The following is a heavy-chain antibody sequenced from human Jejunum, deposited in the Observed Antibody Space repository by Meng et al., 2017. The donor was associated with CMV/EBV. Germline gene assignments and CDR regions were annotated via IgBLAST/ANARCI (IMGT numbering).Heavy chain of an antibody. CDR2: INPKSGGT. V-gene: IGHV1-2*02. Sequence: GYYMHWVRQAPGQGLEWMAWINPKSGGTNYAQKFQGRATMTRDTSISTAYMELSRLRSDDTAMYYCVREGFCSTTSCFRPYGMDVWGQGTTVTVSS. J-gene: IGHJ6*02. CDR1: GYY. CDR3: VREGFCSTTSCFRPYGMDV. D-gene: IGHD2-2*01.